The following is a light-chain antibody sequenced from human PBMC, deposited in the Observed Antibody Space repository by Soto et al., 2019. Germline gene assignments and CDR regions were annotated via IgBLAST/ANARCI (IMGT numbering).Light chain of an antibody. V-gene: IGKV3-15*01. CDR2: AVS. CDR3: QQCNNWPQT. Sequence: MTQSPASLSASVGERVTITCRASQTIRANLTWYQQRPGQAPTLLMSAVSTMASGIPSRFSGRGSGTDFTLTINSLQSEDSAIYYCQQCNNWPQTFGQGTKVDIK. CDR1: QTIRAN. J-gene: IGKJ2*01.